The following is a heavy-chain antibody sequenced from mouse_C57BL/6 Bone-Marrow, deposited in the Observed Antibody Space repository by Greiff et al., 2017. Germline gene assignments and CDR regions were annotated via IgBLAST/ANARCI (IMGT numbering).Heavy chain of an antibody. J-gene: IGHJ4*01. CDR1: GFNIKNTY. Sequence: VQLQQSVAELVRPGASVKLSCTASGFNIKNTYMHWVKQRPEQGLEWIGRIDPANGNTKYAPKFQGKATITADTSSNTAYLQLSSRTSEDTAIYYCARPYYGSSYGGAMDYWGQGTSVTVSS. V-gene: IGHV14-3*01. CDR3: ARPYYGSSYGGAMDY. CDR2: IDPANGNT. D-gene: IGHD1-1*01.